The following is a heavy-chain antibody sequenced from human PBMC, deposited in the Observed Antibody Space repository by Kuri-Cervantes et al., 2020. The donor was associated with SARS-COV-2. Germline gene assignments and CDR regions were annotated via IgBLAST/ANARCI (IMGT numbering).Heavy chain of an antibody. CDR3: SRVRDLDRLVDH. Sequence: SCTVSGTSTSSGDFYWSWIRQPPGEGLEWLGYIYFSGYTYYNPSLKSRATISLDTSKNQFSLKLNSVTAADTAVYYCSRVRDLDRLVDHWGQGTLVTVSS. CDR1: GTSTSSGDFY. J-gene: IGHJ4*02. V-gene: IGHV4-30-4*01. CDR2: IYFSGYT. D-gene: IGHD3/OR15-3a*01.